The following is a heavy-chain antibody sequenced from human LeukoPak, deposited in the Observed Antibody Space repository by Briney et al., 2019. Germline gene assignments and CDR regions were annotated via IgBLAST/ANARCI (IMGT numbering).Heavy chain of an antibody. CDR3: ARSSTVVTSYNY. J-gene: IGHJ4*02. CDR2: IYSGGST. V-gene: IGHV3-66*01. Sequence: PGRSLRLSCAAPGFTFSSYAMHWVRQAPGKGLEWVSVIYSGGSTYYADSVKGRFTISRDNSKNTLYLQMNSLRAEDTAVYYCARSSTVVTSYNYWGQGTLVTVSS. D-gene: IGHD4-23*01. CDR1: GFTFSSYA.